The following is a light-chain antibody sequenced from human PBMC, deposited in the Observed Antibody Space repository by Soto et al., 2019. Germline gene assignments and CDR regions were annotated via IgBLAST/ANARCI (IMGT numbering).Light chain of an antibody. CDR1: SSDVGGYNY. V-gene: IGLV2-14*01. Sequence: QSALTQPASVSGSPGQSITSSCTGTSSDVGGYNYVSWYQQHPGKAPKLMIYDVSNRPSGVSNRFSGSKSGNTASLTISGLQAEDEADYYCSSYTSSSTPYVFGTWTKLTVL. CDR3: SSYTSSSTPYV. J-gene: IGLJ1*01. CDR2: DVS.